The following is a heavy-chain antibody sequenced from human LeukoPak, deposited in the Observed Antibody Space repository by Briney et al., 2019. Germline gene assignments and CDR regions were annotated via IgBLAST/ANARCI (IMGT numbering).Heavy chain of an antibody. D-gene: IGHD1-1*01. Sequence: GASVKVSCKASGGTFSSYAISWVRQVPGQGLEWMGWISAYNGYTKYAQKVQGRVTMTTDTSTSTAYMELRSLRSDDTAVYYCARGAVNRYNWNDDNYYYYYMDVWGKGTTVIISS. J-gene: IGHJ6*03. CDR2: ISAYNGYT. CDR3: ARGAVNRYNWNDDNYYYYYMDV. CDR1: GGTFSSYA. V-gene: IGHV1-18*01.